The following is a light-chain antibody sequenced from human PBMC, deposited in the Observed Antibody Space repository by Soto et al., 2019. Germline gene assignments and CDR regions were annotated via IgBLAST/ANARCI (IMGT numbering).Light chain of an antibody. CDR3: CSYAGSYTYV. J-gene: IGLJ1*01. Sequence: QSVLTQPRSVSGSPGQSVTISCTGTSSDVGGYNYVSWYQQHPGKAPKLMIYDVSKRPSGVPDHFSGSKSGNTASLTISGLQAEDEADYYCCSYAGSYTYVFGTGTKVTV. CDR1: SSDVGGYNY. V-gene: IGLV2-11*01. CDR2: DVS.